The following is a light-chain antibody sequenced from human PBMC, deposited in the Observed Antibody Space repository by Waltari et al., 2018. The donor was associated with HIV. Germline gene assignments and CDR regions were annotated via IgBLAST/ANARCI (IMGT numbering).Light chain of an antibody. CDR2: AVS. V-gene: IGLV2-11*01. CDR3: CSYAGSYTFVV. Sequence: QSALTQPRSVSGSPGQSVTISCTGTSSDVGGYNYVSWYQQHPGKAPKLMIYAVSKLPSVVSDRFAGSKSGNTASLTISGLQAEDEADYYCCSYAGSYTFVVFGGGTKLTVL. CDR1: SSDVGGYNY. J-gene: IGLJ2*01.